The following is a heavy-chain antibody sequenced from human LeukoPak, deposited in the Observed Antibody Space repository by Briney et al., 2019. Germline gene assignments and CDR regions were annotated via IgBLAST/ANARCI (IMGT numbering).Heavy chain of an antibody. CDR1: GFTFSSYS. D-gene: IGHD1-1*01. J-gene: IGHJ5*02. CDR2: ISSSSSYI. V-gene: IGHV3-21*01. Sequence: GGSLRLSCAASGFTFSSYSMNWVRQAPGKGLEWVSSISSSSSYIYYAGSVKGRFTISRDNAKNSLYLQMNSLRAEDTAVYYCAREVRLNNWFDPWGQGTLVTVSS. CDR3: AREVRLNNWFDP.